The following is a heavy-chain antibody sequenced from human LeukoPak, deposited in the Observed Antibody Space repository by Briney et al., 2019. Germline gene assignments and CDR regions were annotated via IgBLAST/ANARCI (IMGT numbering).Heavy chain of an antibody. CDR1: GFTFSSYA. J-gene: IGHJ4*02. CDR3: ARVGISWGAHFIDY. Sequence: PGGSLRLSCAASGFTFSSYAMSWVRQAPGKGLEWVSAISGSGGSTYYADSVKGRFTISRDNSKNTLYLQMNSLRAEDTAVYYCARVGISWGAHFIDYWGQGTLVTVSS. CDR2: ISGSGGST. V-gene: IGHV3-23*01. D-gene: IGHD3-16*01.